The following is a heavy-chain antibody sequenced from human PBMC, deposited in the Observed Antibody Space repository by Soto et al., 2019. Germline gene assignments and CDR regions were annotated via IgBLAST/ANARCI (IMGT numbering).Heavy chain of an antibody. CDR2: FVPLFGTT. CDR1: GGTFSGYV. CDR3: ATHGLGVSSPPYFDN. J-gene: IGHJ4*02. Sequence: QLVQSGSEVKKPGSSVKVSCQASGGTFSGYVVTWGRQAPGQGLEWMGEFVPLFGTTNYAQRFSGRITITAEESTSKAYMEMRTLRADDTAVYYCATHGLGVSSPPYFDNWGQGTLVTVSS. V-gene: IGHV1-69*01. D-gene: IGHD3-16*01.